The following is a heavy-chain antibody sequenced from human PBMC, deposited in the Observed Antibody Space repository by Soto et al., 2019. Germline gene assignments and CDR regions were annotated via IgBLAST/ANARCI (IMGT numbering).Heavy chain of an antibody. D-gene: IGHD2-2*02. CDR2: IIPIFGTA. CDR1: GVTFSSYA. V-gene: IGHV1-69*13. Sequence: SVKVSCKASGVTFSSYAISWVRQAPGQGLEWMGGIIPIFGTANYAQKFQGRVTIIADESTSTAYMELSSLRSEDTAVYYCARPILSHYYYYGMDVWGQGTTVTVSS. CDR3: ARPILSHYYYYGMDV. J-gene: IGHJ6*02.